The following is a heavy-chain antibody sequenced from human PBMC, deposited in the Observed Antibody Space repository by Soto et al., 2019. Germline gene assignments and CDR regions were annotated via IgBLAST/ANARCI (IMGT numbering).Heavy chain of an antibody. V-gene: IGHV4-39*01. CDR1: GGSISSSSYY. CDR2: IYYSGST. J-gene: IGHJ4*02. Sequence: PSETLSLTCTVSGGSISSSSYYWGWIRQPPGKGLEWIGSIYYSGSTYYNPSLKSRVTISVDTSKNQFSLKLSSVTAADTAVYYCAAGSSSWSHFDYWGQGTLVTSPQ. CDR3: AAGSSSWSHFDY. D-gene: IGHD6-13*01.